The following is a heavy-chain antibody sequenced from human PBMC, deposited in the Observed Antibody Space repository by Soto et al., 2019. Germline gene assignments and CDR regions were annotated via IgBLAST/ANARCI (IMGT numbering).Heavy chain of an antibody. J-gene: IGHJ4*02. Sequence: ASVKVSCKASGYTFTSYGISWVRQAPGQGLEWMGWISAYNGNTNYAQKLQGRVTMTTDTSTSTAYMELSSLRSEDTAVYYCARIYYYDSSGYYHMAGDDDYWGQGTLVTVSS. CDR3: ARIYYYDSSGYYHMAGDDDY. D-gene: IGHD3-22*01. V-gene: IGHV1-18*04. CDR1: GYTFTSYG. CDR2: ISAYNGNT.